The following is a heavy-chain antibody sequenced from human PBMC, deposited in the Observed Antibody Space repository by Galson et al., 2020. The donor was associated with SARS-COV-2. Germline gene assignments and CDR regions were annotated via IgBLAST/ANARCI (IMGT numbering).Heavy chain of an antibody. D-gene: IGHD6-19*01. CDR2: SSGT. V-gene: IGHV1-2*02. J-gene: IGHJ4*02. CDR1: GFTFRGSY. Sequence: ASVTVSCKASGFTFRGSYIHWVRQAPRRGREGMGWSSGTTYAQQLQGRATMTGDTAISTGNMALSSLRSDDTAVYYCARSFGGRGWFYFDFWGQGTPVTVSS. CDR3: ARSFGGRGWFYFDF.